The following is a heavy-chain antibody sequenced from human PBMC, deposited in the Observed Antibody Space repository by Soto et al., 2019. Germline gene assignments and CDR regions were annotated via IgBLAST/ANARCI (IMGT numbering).Heavy chain of an antibody. CDR2: IYYSGST. CDR1: GGSISSYY. D-gene: IGHD6-19*01. CDR3: ARLDSSGWFFFDY. J-gene: IGHJ4*02. Sequence: QVQLQESGPGLVKPSETLSLTCTVSGGSISSYYWSWIRQPPGKGLEWIGYIYYSGSTNDNPSLKSRVTIPVDRSKNQFSLKLSSVTAADTAVYYCARLDSSGWFFFDYWGQGTLVTVSS. V-gene: IGHV4-59*08.